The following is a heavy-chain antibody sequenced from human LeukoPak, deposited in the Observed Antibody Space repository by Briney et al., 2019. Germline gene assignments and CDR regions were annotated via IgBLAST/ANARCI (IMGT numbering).Heavy chain of an antibody. CDR3: ARHTMVRGVSGYYYYYMDV. D-gene: IGHD3-10*01. CDR1: GGSISSYY. CDR2: IYTSGST. J-gene: IGHJ6*03. V-gene: IGHV4-4*09. Sequence: SETLSLTCTVSGGSISSYYWSWIRQPPGKGLEWIGYIYTSGSTNYNPSLKSRVTISVDTSKNQFSLKLSSVTTADTAVYYCARHTMVRGVSGYYYYYMDVWGKGTTVTVSS.